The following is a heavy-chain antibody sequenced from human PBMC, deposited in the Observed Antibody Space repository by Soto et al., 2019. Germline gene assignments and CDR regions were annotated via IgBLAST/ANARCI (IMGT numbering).Heavy chain of an antibody. Sequence: GGSLRLSCAASGFTFSSYAMSWVRQAPGKGLEWVSAISGSGGSTYYADSVKGRFTISRDNSKNTLYLQMNSLRAEDTAVYYCAKDLQNFWSGYYFDYWGQGTLVTVSS. CDR1: GFTFSSYA. J-gene: IGHJ4*02. CDR2: ISGSGGST. CDR3: AKDLQNFWSGYYFDY. V-gene: IGHV3-23*01. D-gene: IGHD3-3*01.